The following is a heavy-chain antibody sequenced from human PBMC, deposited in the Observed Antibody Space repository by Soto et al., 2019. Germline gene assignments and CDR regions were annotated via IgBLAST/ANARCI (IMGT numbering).Heavy chain of an antibody. D-gene: IGHD3-3*01. CDR1: GGSFSGYY. J-gene: IGHJ5*02. V-gene: IGHV4-34*01. CDR3: ARGGDFWSGYYRNWFDP. CDR2: INHSGST. Sequence: SETLSLTCAVYGGSFSGYYWSWIRQPPGKGLEWIGEINHSGSTNYNPSIKSRITISVETSKNQFSLKLSSVTAADTAVYYCARGGDFWSGYYRNWFDPWGQGTLVTVSS.